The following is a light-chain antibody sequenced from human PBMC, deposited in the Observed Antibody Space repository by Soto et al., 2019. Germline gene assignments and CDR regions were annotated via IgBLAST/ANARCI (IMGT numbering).Light chain of an antibody. CDR3: AAWDDSLNVV. J-gene: IGLJ2*01. Sequence: QPVLTQPPSTSGTPVQRVTISCSGSSYNIGSNTVNLYQQIPGTAPKLLIYSNNQRPSGVPDRFSGSKSGTSAPLAISGLQSEDEADYYCAAWDDSLNVVFGGGTKLTVL. CDR1: SYNIGSNT. V-gene: IGLV1-44*01. CDR2: SNN.